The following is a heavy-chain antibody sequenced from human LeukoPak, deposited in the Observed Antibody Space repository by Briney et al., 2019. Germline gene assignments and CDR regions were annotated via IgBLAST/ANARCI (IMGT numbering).Heavy chain of an antibody. CDR3: ASPGGYSSSWKLDY. D-gene: IGHD6-13*01. CDR2: IIPIFGTA. V-gene: IGHV1-69*05. CDR1: GGTFSSYA. J-gene: IGHJ4*02. Sequence: ASVKVSCKASGGTFSSYAISWVRQAPGQGLEWMGGIIPIFGTANYAQKFQGRVTITTDESTSTAYMELSSLRSEDTAVYYCASPGGYSSSWKLDYWGQGTLVTVSS.